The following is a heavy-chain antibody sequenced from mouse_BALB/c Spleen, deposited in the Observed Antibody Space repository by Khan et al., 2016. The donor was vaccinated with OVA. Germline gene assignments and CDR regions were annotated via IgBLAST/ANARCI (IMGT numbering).Heavy chain of an antibody. D-gene: IGHD4-1*01. CDR2: ISSGGDYT. V-gene: IGHV5-6*01. Sequence: EVELVESGGDLVKPGGSLKLSCAASGFTFSSYSMSWVRQTPDKRLEWVASISSGGDYTYYPDSVKGRFTISRDNAKNTLSLQMSDLKSEDTAMYYCADHLTGSFAYWGKGTLVTVSA. CDR1: GFTFSSYS. CDR3: ADHLTGSFAY. J-gene: IGHJ3*01.